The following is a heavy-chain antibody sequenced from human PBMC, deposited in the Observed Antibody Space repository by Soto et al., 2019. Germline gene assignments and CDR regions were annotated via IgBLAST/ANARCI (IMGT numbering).Heavy chain of an antibody. J-gene: IGHJ6*03. CDR3: ARVMITFGGVIVRDYYYYMDV. Sequence: QVQLVQSGAEVKKPGASVKVSCKASGYTFTSYDINWVRQATGQGLEWMGWMNPNSGNTGYAQKFQGRVTMTRNTSISTAYMELSSLRSADTAVYYCARVMITFGGVIVRDYYYYMDVWGKGTTVTVAS. CDR1: GYTFTSYD. CDR2: MNPNSGNT. V-gene: IGHV1-8*01. D-gene: IGHD3-16*02.